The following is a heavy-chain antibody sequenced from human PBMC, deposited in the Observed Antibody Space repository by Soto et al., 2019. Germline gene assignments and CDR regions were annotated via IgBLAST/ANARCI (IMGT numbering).Heavy chain of an antibody. CDR1: GFTFSSYG. J-gene: IGHJ3*02. V-gene: IGHV3-33*01. CDR3: ARGAVVINDAFDI. D-gene: IGHD3-22*01. CDR2: IWYDGSNK. Sequence: QVQLVESGGGVVQPGRSLRLSCAASGFTFSSYGMHWVRQAPGKGLEWVAVIWYDGSNKYYADSVKGRFTISRDNSKNTLYLQMNSLRAEDTAVYYCARGAVVINDAFDIWGQGTMVTVSS.